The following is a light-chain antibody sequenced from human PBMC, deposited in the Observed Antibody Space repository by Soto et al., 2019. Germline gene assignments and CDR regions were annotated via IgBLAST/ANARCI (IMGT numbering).Light chain of an antibody. J-gene: IGKJ4*01. CDR3: QQGINWPLT. V-gene: IGKV3-11*01. Sequence: EIVLTQSPATLSLSPGERATLSCRASQSVSSYLAWYRQKPGQTPRLVIYGASNRATGIPARFSGSGSGTEFALTISSLEPEDFAVYYCQQGINWPLTFGGGTKLEIK. CDR2: GAS. CDR1: QSVSSY.